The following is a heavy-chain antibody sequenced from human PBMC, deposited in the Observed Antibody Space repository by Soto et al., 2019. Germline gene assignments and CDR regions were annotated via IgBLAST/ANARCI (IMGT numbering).Heavy chain of an antibody. CDR1: GFTFSSYG. V-gene: IGHV3-30*18. J-gene: IGHJ4*02. CDR2: ISYDGSNK. D-gene: IGHD6-19*01. Sequence: QVQLVESGGGVVQPGRSLRLSCAASGFTFSSYGMHWVRQAPGKGLEWVAVISYDGSNKYYADSVKGRFTISRDNSKNPLYLQMNSLRAEDTAVYYCAKDAGSGWFADYWGQGTLVTVSS. CDR3: AKDAGSGWFADY.